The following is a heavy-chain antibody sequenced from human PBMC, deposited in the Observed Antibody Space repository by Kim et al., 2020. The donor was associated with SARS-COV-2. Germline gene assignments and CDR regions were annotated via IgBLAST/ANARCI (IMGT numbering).Heavy chain of an antibody. CDR1: GGSFSGYY. Sequence: SETLSLTCAVYGGSFSGYYWSWIRQPPGKGLEWIGEINHSGSTNYNPSLKSRVTISVDTSKNQFSLKLSSVTAADTAVYYCARGGAQGFRRAQLGGYYYGMDVWGQGTTVTVSS. J-gene: IGHJ6*02. CDR2: INHSGST. V-gene: IGHV4-34*01. CDR3: ARGGAQGFRRAQLGGYYYGMDV. D-gene: IGHD2-15*01.